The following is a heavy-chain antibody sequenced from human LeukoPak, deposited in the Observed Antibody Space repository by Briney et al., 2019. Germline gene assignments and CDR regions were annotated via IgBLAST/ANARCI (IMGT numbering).Heavy chain of an antibody. V-gene: IGHV3-23*01. Sequence: GGSLILSCAASGFTFSSYAMSWVRQAPGKGLEWVSAISGSGGSTYYADSVKGRFPISRDNSKNTLYLQMNSLRAEDTALYYCARSSSGWYNFDYWGQGTLVTVSS. J-gene: IGHJ4*02. CDR1: GFTFSSYA. CDR2: ISGSGGST. CDR3: ARSSSGWYNFDY. D-gene: IGHD6-19*01.